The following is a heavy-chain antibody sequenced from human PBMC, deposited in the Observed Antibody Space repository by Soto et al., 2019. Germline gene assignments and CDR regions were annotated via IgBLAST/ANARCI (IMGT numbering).Heavy chain of an antibody. CDR2: INSDGSST. CDR3: ARDHITIFGVVTHYGMDV. J-gene: IGHJ6*02. D-gene: IGHD3-3*01. V-gene: IGHV3-74*01. CDR1: GFTFSSYW. Sequence: GGSLRLSCAASGFTFSSYWMHWVRQAPGKGLVWVPRINSDGSSTSYADSVKGRFTISRDNAKNTLYLQMNSLRAEDTAVYYCARDHITIFGVVTHYGMDVWGQGTTVTVSS.